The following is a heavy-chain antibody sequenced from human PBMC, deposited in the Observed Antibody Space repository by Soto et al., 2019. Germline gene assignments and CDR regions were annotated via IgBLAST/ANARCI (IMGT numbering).Heavy chain of an antibody. D-gene: IGHD3-22*01. Sequence: ASVKVSCKTSGDTFSTYPITWVRQAPGQGLEWMGRTIPILDITDYAQKFQGRVSITADKSTTTAYMELSSLKFEDTAVYYCARGGDGSGSESVFDIWGRGAMVTVSS. J-gene: IGHJ3*02. CDR2: TIPILDIT. CDR1: GDTFSTYP. V-gene: IGHV1-69*04. CDR3: ARGGDGSGSESVFDI.